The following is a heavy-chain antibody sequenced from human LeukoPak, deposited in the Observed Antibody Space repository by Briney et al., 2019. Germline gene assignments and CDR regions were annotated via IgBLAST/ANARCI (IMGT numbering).Heavy chain of an antibody. D-gene: IGHD4-17*01. CDR2: ISYDGSSE. CDR1: GFTFGNYG. CDR3: AKELYNYGDYGAEGLDV. J-gene: IGHJ6*02. V-gene: IGHV3-30*18. Sequence: PGRSLRLSCAVSGFTFGNYGMHWVRQAPGKGLEWVALISYDGSSEYYAGSVKGRFTISRDNSKITVYLQMSSLKAEDTAVYYCAKELYNYGDYGAEGLDVGGQGTTVTVS.